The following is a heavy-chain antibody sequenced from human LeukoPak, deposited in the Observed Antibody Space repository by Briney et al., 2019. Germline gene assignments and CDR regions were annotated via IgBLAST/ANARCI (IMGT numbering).Heavy chain of an antibody. D-gene: IGHD1-26*01. CDR2: ISSSSRSI. J-gene: IGHJ4*02. CDR3: ARAEDSGSH. CDR1: GFTFSTFS. Sequence: GGSLRLSCAASGFTFSTFSMNWVRQAPGKGLEWVSYISSSSRSILYADSVKGRFTISRDNAKNSLYLQMDSLRAEDTALYYCARAEDSGSHWGQGTLVTVSS. V-gene: IGHV3-48*04.